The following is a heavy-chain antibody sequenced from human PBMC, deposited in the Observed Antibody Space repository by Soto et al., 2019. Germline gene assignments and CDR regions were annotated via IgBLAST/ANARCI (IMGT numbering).Heavy chain of an antibody. CDR2: INTNTGNP. V-gene: IGHV7-4-1*01. D-gene: IGHD1-26*01. CDR3: ARDRASGSFDD. CDR1: GYNFNSHS. Sequence: QGRLVQSGSESMQPGASVKVSCKGSGYNFNSHSINWLRQAPGQGLEWMGWINTNTGNPTYEQGFIARFVFSVDTSVSTVYLQIFSLKADDSAVYYCARDRASGSFDDWGQGTLVTVSS. J-gene: IGHJ4*02.